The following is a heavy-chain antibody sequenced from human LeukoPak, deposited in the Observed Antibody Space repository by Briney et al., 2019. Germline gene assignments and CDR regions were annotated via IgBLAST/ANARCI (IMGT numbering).Heavy chain of an antibody. CDR2: ISFSGGST. CDR3: AKAGGHSPYYALDV. CDR1: GITFNSYA. D-gene: IGHD1-26*01. Sequence: GGSLRLSCAASGITFNSYAMSWVRQAPGKGLEWVSTISFSGGSTYYADSVKGRFSISRDNSSNTLYLQTSSLRAEDTAVYYCAKAGGHSPYYALDVWGQGTTVTVSS. J-gene: IGHJ6*02. V-gene: IGHV3-23*01.